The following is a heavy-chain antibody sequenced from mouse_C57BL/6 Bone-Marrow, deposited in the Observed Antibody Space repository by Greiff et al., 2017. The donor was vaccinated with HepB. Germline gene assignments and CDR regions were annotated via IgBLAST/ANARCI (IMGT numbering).Heavy chain of an antibody. CDR2: IYPRSGNT. V-gene: IGHV1-81*01. D-gene: IGHD1-1*01. CDR1: GYTFTSYG. CDR3: AIRIITTVVAWYFDV. Sequence: VQLQQSGAELARPGASVKLSCKASGYTFTSYGISWVKQRTGQGLEWIGEIYPRSGNTYYNEKFKGKATLTADKSSSTAYMELRSLTSEDSAVYFCAIRIITTVVAWYFDVWGTGTTVTVSS. J-gene: IGHJ1*03.